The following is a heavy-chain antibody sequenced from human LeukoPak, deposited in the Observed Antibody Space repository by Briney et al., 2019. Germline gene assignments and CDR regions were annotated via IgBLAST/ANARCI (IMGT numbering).Heavy chain of an antibody. Sequence: GGSLRLSCAAPGFTFSDYYMSWIRQAPGKGLEWVSYISSSSSYTNYADSVKGRFTISRDNAKNSLYLQMNSLRAEDTAVYYCARVLLWFRELLQDAFDIWGQGTMVTVSS. CDR2: ISSSSSYT. V-gene: IGHV3-11*06. CDR3: ARVLLWFRELLQDAFDI. CDR1: GFTFSDYY. D-gene: IGHD3-10*01. J-gene: IGHJ3*02.